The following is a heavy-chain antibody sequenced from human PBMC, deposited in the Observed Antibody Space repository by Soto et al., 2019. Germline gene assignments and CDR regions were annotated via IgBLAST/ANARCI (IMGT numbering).Heavy chain of an antibody. D-gene: IGHD3-9*01. CDR3: ARWFFFQAEDGIRDYLPVSAFLLNRSSDL. CDR2: INHSGST. Sequence: PGKGLDWIGEINHSGSTNYNPSLKSRITISVDTSKNQFSLKLSSVTAADTAVYYCARWFFFQAEDGIRDYLPVSAFLLNRSSDL. J-gene: IGHJ2*01. V-gene: IGHV4-34*01.